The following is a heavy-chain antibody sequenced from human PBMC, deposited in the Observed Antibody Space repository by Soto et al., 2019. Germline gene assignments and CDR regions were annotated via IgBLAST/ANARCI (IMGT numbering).Heavy chain of an antibody. CDR1: GFTFSSYA. CDR2: ISYDGSNE. CDR3: ARDFSMVVVAPRY. J-gene: IGHJ1*01. V-gene: IGHV3-30-3*01. D-gene: IGHD2-15*01. Sequence: QVQLVESGGGVVQPGRSLRLSCAASGFTFSSYAMHWVRQAPGKGLEWLAVISYDGSNEYYADSVKGRFTISRDNSKDTVYLQMSSLRAEDTAVYYFARDFSMVVVAPRYWGQGTLVTVSS.